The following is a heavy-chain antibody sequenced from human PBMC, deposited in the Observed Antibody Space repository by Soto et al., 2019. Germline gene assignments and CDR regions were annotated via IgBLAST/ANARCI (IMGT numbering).Heavy chain of an antibody. D-gene: IGHD3-16*01. CDR2: IYHSGTT. V-gene: IGHV4-30-4*01. Sequence: SETLSLTCTVSGGSVSSADSYWSWIRQAPGKGLEWVGHIYHSGTTYYNPSLKGRLTISVDTSKNQFSLTLSSVTAADTAVYFCARGGLSGHPTPPLDYWGQGALVTVSS. CDR1: GGSVSSADSY. J-gene: IGHJ4*02. CDR3: ARGGLSGHPTPPLDY.